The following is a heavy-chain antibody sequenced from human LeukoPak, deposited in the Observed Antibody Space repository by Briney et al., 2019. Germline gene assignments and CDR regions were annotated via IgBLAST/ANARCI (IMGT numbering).Heavy chain of an antibody. CDR2: INHSGST. CDR1: GGSFSGYY. V-gene: IGHV4-34*01. J-gene: IGHJ4*02. CDR3: ARGSVDTAMAWGVFDY. D-gene: IGHD5-18*01. Sequence: SETLSLTCAVYGGSFSGYYWSWIRQPPGKGLEWIGEINHSGSTNYNPSLKSRVTISVDTSKNQFSLKLSSVTAADTAVYYCARGSVDTAMAWGVFDYWGQGTLVTVSS.